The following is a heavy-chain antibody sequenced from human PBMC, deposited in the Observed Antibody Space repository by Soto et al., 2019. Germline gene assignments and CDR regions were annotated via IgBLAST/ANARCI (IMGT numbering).Heavy chain of an antibody. J-gene: IGHJ4*02. CDR1: GGSISSGNYY. Sequence: QVQLQESGPGLVKPSQTLSLTCTVSGGSISSGNYYWSWIRQPPGKGLEWIGFMSYSGSTSYNASLKRRVTISVDTSKSQFSLNLSFVTAADTAVYYCATMGTPATGLYYFDNWGQGTLVTVSS. V-gene: IGHV4-30-4*01. CDR2: MSYSGST. D-gene: IGHD1-7*01. CDR3: ATMGTPATGLYYFDN.